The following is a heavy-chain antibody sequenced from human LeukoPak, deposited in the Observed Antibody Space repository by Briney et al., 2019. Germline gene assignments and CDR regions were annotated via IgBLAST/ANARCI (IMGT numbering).Heavy chain of an antibody. CDR2: IYYSGST. D-gene: IGHD3-3*01. CDR1: GGSISSYY. V-gene: IGHV4-59*08. Sequence: PSETLSLTCTVSGGSISSYYWSWIRQPPGKGLEWIGYIYYSGSTNYNPSLKSRVTISVDTSKNQFSLKLSSVTAADTAVYYCASQGGYYDFWSGYYMGDDYWGQGTLVTVSS. J-gene: IGHJ4*02. CDR3: ASQGGYYDFWSGYYMGDDY.